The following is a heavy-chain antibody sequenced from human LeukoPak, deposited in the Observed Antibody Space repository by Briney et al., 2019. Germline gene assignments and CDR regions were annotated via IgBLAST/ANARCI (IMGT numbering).Heavy chain of an antibody. CDR2: ISGSGGCT. D-gene: IGHD2-15*01. V-gene: IGHV3-23*01. CDR3: AKWGSATLAHFDY. CDR1: GFTLSSYG. Sequence: PGGPLRLSCAASGFTLSSYGMSWVRQAPGKGLEWVSAISGSGGCTYYAGSVMGRFTISRDNSRNTLDVQMNSLRAEDTAVYYCAKWGSATLAHFDYWGQETLVTVSS. J-gene: IGHJ4*02.